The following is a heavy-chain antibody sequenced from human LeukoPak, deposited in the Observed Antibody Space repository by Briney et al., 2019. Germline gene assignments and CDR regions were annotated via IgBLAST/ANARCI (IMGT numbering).Heavy chain of an antibody. CDR2: IKAKSDGDTT. Sequence: GGSLRLSCAFSGFSFTHARMTWVRQAPGKGLECVGRIKAKSDGDTTDYVAPVKGRFTISRDDSKNTVYLQMNSLKTEDTAVYYRTPPGYEGVGYWGQGTLVTVSS. CDR3: TPPGYEGVGY. D-gene: IGHD5-12*01. CDR1: GFSFTHAR. V-gene: IGHV3-15*01. J-gene: IGHJ4*02.